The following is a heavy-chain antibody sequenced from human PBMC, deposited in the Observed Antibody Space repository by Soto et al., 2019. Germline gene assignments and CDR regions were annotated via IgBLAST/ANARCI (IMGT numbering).Heavy chain of an antibody. V-gene: IGHV3-30*03. CDR2: ISYDGSNK. CDR1: GFTFSSYG. J-gene: IGHJ4*02. CDR3: ASHWGATVDY. D-gene: IGHD1-26*01. Sequence: VGSLRLSCAASGFTFSSYGMHWVRQAPGKGLEWVAVISYDGSNKYYADSVKGRFTISRDNSKNTLYLQMNSLRAEDTAVYYCASHWGATVDYWGQGTLVTVSS.